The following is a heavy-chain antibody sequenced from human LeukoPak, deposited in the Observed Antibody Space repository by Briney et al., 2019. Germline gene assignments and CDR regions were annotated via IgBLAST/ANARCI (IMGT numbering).Heavy chain of an antibody. V-gene: IGHV3-7*01. CDR1: GFTFRSDG. Sequence: GGSLRLSCAASGFTFRSDGMHWVRQAPGKGLEWVANIKQDGSEKYYVDSVKGRFTISRDNAKNSLYLQMNSLRAEDTAVYYCARDKGVVTTNFDYWGQGTLVTVSS. CDR2: IKQDGSEK. CDR3: ARDKGVVTTNFDY. J-gene: IGHJ4*02. D-gene: IGHD3-3*01.